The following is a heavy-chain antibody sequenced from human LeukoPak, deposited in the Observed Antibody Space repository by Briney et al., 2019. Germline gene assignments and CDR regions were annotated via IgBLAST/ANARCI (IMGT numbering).Heavy chain of an antibody. CDR1: GFTFSSYW. V-gene: IGHV3-7*01. D-gene: IGHD3-10*01. CDR2: IKQDGSEK. CDR3: ASGSGLWSWSP. Sequence: AGGSLRLSCAASGFTFSSYWMSWVRQAPGKGLEWVANIKQDGSEKYYVDSVKGRFTISRDNAKNSLYLQMNSLRAEDTAVYYCASGSGLWSWSPCGQGTLVTVSS. J-gene: IGHJ5*02.